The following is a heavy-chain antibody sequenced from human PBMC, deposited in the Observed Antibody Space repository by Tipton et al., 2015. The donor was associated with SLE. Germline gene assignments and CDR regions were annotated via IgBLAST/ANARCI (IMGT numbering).Heavy chain of an antibody. CDR3: AREGSGGYFQH. D-gene: IGHD6-19*01. V-gene: IGHV4-39*07. Sequence: TLSLTCTVSGGSISSSSYYWGWIRQPPGKGLEWIGSIYYSGSTYYNPSLKSRVTISVDTSKNQFSLKLSSVTAADTAVYYRAREGSGGYFQHWGQGTLVTVSS. CDR1: GGSISSSSYY. CDR2: IYYSGST. J-gene: IGHJ1*01.